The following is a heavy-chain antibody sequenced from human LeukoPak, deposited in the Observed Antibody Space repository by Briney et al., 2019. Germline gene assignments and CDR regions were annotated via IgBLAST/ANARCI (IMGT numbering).Heavy chain of an antibody. CDR2: TYSAGRS. V-gene: IGHV3-53*01. CDR1: GFTFSRFW. J-gene: IGHJ2*01. CDR3: ARTSPTVTTSSDL. D-gene: IGHD4-17*01. Sequence: PGGSLRLSCAASGFTFSRFWMSWVRQAPGKGLEWVSVTYSAGRSFFADSVKGRFTVSTDNSKTTLYLQMNSLRAEDTALYYCARTSPTVTTSSDLWGRGTLVTVSS.